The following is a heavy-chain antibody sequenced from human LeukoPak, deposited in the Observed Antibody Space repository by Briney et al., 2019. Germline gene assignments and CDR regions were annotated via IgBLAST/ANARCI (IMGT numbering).Heavy chain of an antibody. J-gene: IGHJ4*02. Sequence: GGSLRLSCAASGFTFSSYAMSWVRQAPGKGLEWVSAISGSGGSTYYADSVKGRFTISRDNSKNMLYLQMNSLRAEDTAVYYCAKAGDYDFWSSPGNYFDYWGQGTLVTVSS. CDR3: AKAGDYDFWSSPGNYFDY. V-gene: IGHV3-23*01. D-gene: IGHD3-3*01. CDR1: GFTFSSYA. CDR2: ISGSGGST.